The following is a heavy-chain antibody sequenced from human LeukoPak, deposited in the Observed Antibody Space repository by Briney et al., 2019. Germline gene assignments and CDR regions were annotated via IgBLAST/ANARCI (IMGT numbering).Heavy chain of an antibody. Sequence: GESLKISSRASGAPFTTSLIVWGRQLPGKGLEWMGIIYPGDSDTKYSPSFQGQVTISADKSISTAYLHWNSLKASDTATYYCARPKYSSSLAVDFWGQGTPVTVSS. CDR2: IYPGDSDT. D-gene: IGHD6-6*01. V-gene: IGHV5-51*01. CDR1: GAPFTTSL. J-gene: IGHJ4*02. CDR3: ARPKYSSSLAVDF.